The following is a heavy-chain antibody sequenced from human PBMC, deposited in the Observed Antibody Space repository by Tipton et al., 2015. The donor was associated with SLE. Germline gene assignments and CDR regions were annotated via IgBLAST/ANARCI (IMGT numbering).Heavy chain of an antibody. J-gene: IGHJ4*02. CDR3: ARGIKGPFDY. CDR2: IYYSGST. Sequence: TLSLTCNISGASISGGAYYWSWIRQHPGKGLEWIGYIYYSGSTFYNPSLKSRLTLSLDTSEKQFSLKLSSVTAADTAVYYCARGIKGPFDYWGQGTLVTVSS. V-gene: IGHV4-31*03. D-gene: IGHD3-3*02. CDR1: GASISGGAYY.